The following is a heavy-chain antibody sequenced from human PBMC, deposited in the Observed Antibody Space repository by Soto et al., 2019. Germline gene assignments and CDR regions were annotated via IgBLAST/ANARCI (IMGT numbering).Heavy chain of an antibody. CDR1: GFTFSSYS. D-gene: IGHD1-26*01. V-gene: IGHV3-21*01. CDR3: AKSGSRNPGIVDD. J-gene: IGHJ4*02. CDR2: ISSSSSYI. Sequence: PGGSLRLSCAASGFTFSSYSMNWVRQAPGKGLEWVSSISSSSSYIYYADSVKGRFTISRDNAKNSLYLQMNSLRAEDTAVYYCAKSGSRNPGIVDDWGQGTPVTVSS.